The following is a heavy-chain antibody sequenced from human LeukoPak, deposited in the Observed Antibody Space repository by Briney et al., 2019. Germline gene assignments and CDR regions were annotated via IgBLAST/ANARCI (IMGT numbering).Heavy chain of an antibody. Sequence: WETLSLTGAVYGGSLSGYYWSWIRQPPGKGLEWIGEINHSGSTNFNPSLKGRVTISVDTSKNQFSLKLSSVTAADTAVYYCARAGFDGDYGGGFDPWGQGTLVTVSS. CDR3: ARAGFDGDYGGGFDP. V-gene: IGHV4-34*01. CDR1: GGSLSGYY. J-gene: IGHJ5*02. CDR2: INHSGST. D-gene: IGHD4-17*01.